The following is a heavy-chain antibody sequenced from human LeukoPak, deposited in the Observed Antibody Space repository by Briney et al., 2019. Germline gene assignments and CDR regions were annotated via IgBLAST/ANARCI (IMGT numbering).Heavy chain of an antibody. CDR2: IRGSSGST. CDR3: AKLLNDYGDYYFDY. D-gene: IGHD4-17*01. CDR1: GFTFRIYA. J-gene: IGHJ4*02. V-gene: IGHV3-23*01. Sequence: GGSLRLSCAASGFTFRIYAMSWVRQAPGKGLEWVSAIRGSSGSTYYADSVKGRFTISRDNSKNTLYLQMNNLRAEDTAVYYCAKLLNDYGDYYFDYWAREPWSPSPQ.